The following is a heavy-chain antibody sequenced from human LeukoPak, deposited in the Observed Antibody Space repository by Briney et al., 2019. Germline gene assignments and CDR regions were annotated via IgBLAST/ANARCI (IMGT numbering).Heavy chain of an antibody. CDR2: ISSSSSYI. J-gene: IGHJ6*02. Sequence: GGSLRLSCAASGFTFSSYSMNWVHQAPGKGLEWVSSISSSSSYIYYADSVKGRFTVSRDNAKNSLYLQMNSLRAEDTAVYYCARQPGYYYYGMDVWGQGTTVTVSS. V-gene: IGHV3-21*01. CDR3: ARQPGYYYYGMDV. CDR1: GFTFSSYS.